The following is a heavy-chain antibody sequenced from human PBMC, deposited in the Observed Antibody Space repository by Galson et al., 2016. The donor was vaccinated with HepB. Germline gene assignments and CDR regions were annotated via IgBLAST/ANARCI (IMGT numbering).Heavy chain of an antibody. Sequence: ETLSLTCTVSGGTISSYFWSWLRQPPGKGLEWIGYIYFRGTTNYNPSLRSRFTISVDTSKDQFSLSLTSVTAADTAVYYCARGGGITMVRGVMPGWFDPWGQGTLVTVSS. V-gene: IGHV4-59*01. CDR2: IYFRGTT. CDR1: GGTISSYF. CDR3: ARGGGITMVRGVMPGWFDP. J-gene: IGHJ5*02. D-gene: IGHD3-10*01.